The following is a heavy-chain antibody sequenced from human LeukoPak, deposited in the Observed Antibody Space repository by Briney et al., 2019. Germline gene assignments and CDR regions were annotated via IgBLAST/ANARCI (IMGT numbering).Heavy chain of an antibody. Sequence: PSETLSLTCTVSGYSISSGYYWGWIRQPPGKGLEWIGSIYHSGSTYYNPSLKSRVTISVDTSKNQFSLKLSSVTAADTAVYYCAREGRCSGGSCYNGFDYWGQGTLVTVSS. CDR1: GYSISSGYY. J-gene: IGHJ4*02. CDR3: AREGRCSGGSCYNGFDY. D-gene: IGHD2-15*01. V-gene: IGHV4-38-2*02. CDR2: IYHSGST.